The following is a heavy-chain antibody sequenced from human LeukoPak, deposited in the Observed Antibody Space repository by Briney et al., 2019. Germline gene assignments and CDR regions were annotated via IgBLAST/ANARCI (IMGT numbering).Heavy chain of an antibody. CDR3: ASRLRTYYYYYYMDV. D-gene: IGHD5/OR15-5a*01. V-gene: IGHV1-69*02. Sequence: SVKVSCKASGDTFSSYTISWVRQAPGQGLEWMGKIIPILGIANYAQKFQGRVTITADKSTSTAYLELSSLRSEDTAVYYCASRLRTYYYYYYMDVWGKGTTATVSS. J-gene: IGHJ6*03. CDR2: IIPILGIA. CDR1: GDTFSSYT.